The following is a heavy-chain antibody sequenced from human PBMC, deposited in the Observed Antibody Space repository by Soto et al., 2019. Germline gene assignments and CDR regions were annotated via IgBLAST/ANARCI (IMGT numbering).Heavy chain of an antibody. D-gene: IGHD2-21*02. CDR1: GFTFSSYA. Sequence: EVQLLESGGGLVQPGGSLRLSCAASGFTFSSYAMSWVRQAPGKGLEWVSAISGSGGNTYYADSVNGRFTISRDNSKNTLYLQMNSLRGEDTAVYHCAKMGVVITAIQSYTEYFQHWGQGTLVTVSS. V-gene: IGHV3-23*01. CDR3: AKMGVVITAIQSYTEYFQH. CDR2: ISGSGGNT. J-gene: IGHJ1*01.